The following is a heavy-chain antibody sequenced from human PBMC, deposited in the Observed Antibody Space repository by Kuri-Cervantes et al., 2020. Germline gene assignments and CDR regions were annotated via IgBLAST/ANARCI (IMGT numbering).Heavy chain of an antibody. CDR1: GGSISSGDYY. J-gene: IGHJ4*02. V-gene: IGHV4-30-4*01. CDR2: IYYSGST. CDR3: ARDVAAAGLDY. Sequence: LRLSCTVSGGSISSGDYYWSWIRQPPGKGLEWIGYIYYSGSTYYNPSLKSRVTISVDTSKNQFPLKLSSVTAADTAVYYCARDVAAAGLDYWGQGTLVTVSS. D-gene: IGHD6-13*01.